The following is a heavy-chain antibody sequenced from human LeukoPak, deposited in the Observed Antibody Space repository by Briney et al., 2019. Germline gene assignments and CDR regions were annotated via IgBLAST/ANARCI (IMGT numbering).Heavy chain of an antibody. Sequence: ASVKVSCKASGYTFTGYYMHWVRQAPGQGLEWMGWINPNSGGTNYAQKFQGRVTMTRDTSISTAHMELSRLRSDDTAVYYCARDYYDSSGYRQNYFDYWGQGTLVTVSS. CDR2: INPNSGGT. CDR3: ARDYYDSSGYRQNYFDY. D-gene: IGHD3-22*01. CDR1: GYTFTGYY. J-gene: IGHJ4*02. V-gene: IGHV1-2*02.